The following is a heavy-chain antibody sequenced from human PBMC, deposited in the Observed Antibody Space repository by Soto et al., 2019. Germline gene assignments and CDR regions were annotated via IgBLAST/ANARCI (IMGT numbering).Heavy chain of an antibody. CDR2: INPASGST. CDR1: GYTFTHYY. Sequence: QVQLVQSGAEVRKPGASVKVSCRTSGYTFTHYYVHWVRQAPGQGLEWLGLINPASGSTNYAHELQCIVTLTMDTPTTTAYRELSGLRAEDTVIFYGARDLAAGDLWGQGTRVTVCS. V-gene: IGHV1-46*04. CDR3: ARDLAAGDL. J-gene: IGHJ5*02. D-gene: IGHD6-13*01.